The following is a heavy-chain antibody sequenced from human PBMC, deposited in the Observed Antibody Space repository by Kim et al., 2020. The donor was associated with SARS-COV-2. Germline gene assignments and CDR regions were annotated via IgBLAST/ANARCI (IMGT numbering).Heavy chain of an antibody. CDR1: GFTFSSYA. D-gene: IGHD2-15*01. CDR2: ISGSGGST. Sequence: GGSLRLSCAASGFTFSSYAMSWVRQAPGKGLEWVSAISGSGGSTYYADSVKGRFTISRDNSKNTLYLQMNSLRAEDTAVYYCAKDVFSYGYCSGGSCYWVWGQGTLVTVSS. V-gene: IGHV3-23*01. CDR3: AKDVFSYGYCSGGSCYWV. J-gene: IGHJ4*02.